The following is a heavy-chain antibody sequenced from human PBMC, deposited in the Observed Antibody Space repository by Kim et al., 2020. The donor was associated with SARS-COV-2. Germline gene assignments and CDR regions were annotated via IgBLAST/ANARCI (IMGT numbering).Heavy chain of an antibody. Sequence: GGSLRLSCAASGFTFSSYAMHWVRQAPGKGLEWVAVISYDGSNKYYADSVKGRFTISRDSSKNTLYLQMNSLRAEDTAVYYCARSYSGSYYSRFDYWGQGTLVTVSS. D-gene: IGHD1-26*01. CDR3: ARSYSGSYYSRFDY. CDR1: GFTFSSYA. CDR2: ISYDGSNK. V-gene: IGHV3-30-3*01. J-gene: IGHJ4*02.